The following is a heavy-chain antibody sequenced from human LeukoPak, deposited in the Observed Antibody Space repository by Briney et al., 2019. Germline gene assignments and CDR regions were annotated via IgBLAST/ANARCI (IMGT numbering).Heavy chain of an antibody. J-gene: IGHJ4*02. CDR1: GFSFSTYT. Sequence: GGSLRLSCAASGFSFSTYTMNWVRQAPGKGLEWVSSISSSSSYIYYADSVKGRFTNSRDNAKNSLYLQMNSLRTEDTAVFYCARAAYCGGGCYYYFDYWGQGTLVTVSS. V-gene: IGHV3-21*01. CDR3: ARAAYCGGGCYYYFDY. CDR2: ISSSSSYI. D-gene: IGHD2-21*02.